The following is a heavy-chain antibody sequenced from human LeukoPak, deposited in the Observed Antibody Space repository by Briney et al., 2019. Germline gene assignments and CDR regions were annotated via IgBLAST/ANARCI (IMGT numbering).Heavy chain of an antibody. CDR1: GFTFSGHW. CDR2: INERGTDS. Sequence: GGSLRLSCTASGFTFSGHWIHWVRQPPGMGLVWVSRINERGTDSMYAESVKGRFTISRDNSKNTLYLQMNSLRAEDTAVYYCAKARKTWLQPFDPWGQGTLVTVSS. V-gene: IGHV3-74*03. J-gene: IGHJ5*02. CDR3: AKARKTWLQPFDP. D-gene: IGHD5-24*01.